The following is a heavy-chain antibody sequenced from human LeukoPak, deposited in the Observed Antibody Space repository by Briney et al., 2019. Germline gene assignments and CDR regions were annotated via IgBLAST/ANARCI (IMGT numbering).Heavy chain of an antibody. J-gene: IGHJ6*02. CDR2: IYYSGST. D-gene: IGHD5-24*01. CDR1: GGSISSYY. V-gene: IGHV4-59*01. CDR3: ARDRRGRDGYNRGSYGMDV. Sequence: PSETLSLTCTVSGGSISSYYWSWTRQPPGKGLEWIGYIYYSGSTNYNPSLKSRVTISVDTSKNQFSLKLSSVTAADTAVYYCARDRRGRDGYNRGSYGMDVWGQGTTVTVSS.